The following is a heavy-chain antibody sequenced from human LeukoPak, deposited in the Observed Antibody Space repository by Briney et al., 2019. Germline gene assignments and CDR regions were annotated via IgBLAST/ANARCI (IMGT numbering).Heavy chain of an antibody. CDR2: IIPIFGTA. V-gene: IGHV1-69*05. CDR1: GGTFSSYA. Sequence: SVKVSCKASGGTFSSYAISWVRQAPGQGLEWMGGIIPIFGTANYAQKFQGRVTMTRDTSISTAYMELSRLRSDDTAVYYCARDPSGSYSEDAFDIWGQGTMVTVSS. CDR3: ARDPSGSYSEDAFDI. J-gene: IGHJ3*02. D-gene: IGHD1-26*01.